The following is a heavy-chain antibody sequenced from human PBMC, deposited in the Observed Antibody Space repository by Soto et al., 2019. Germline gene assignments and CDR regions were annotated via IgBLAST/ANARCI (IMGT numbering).Heavy chain of an antibody. D-gene: IGHD3-10*01. Sequence: QLQLQESGPGLVKPSETLSLTCTVSGGSISSSSYYWGWIRQPPGKGLEWIGSIYYSGSTYYNPSLKSRVTISVDTSKNQFSLKLSSVTAADTAMYYCARYYYGAGYYYMDVWGKGTTVTVS. V-gene: IGHV4-39*01. CDR3: ARYYYGAGYYYMDV. CDR1: GGSISSSSYY. J-gene: IGHJ6*03. CDR2: IYYSGST.